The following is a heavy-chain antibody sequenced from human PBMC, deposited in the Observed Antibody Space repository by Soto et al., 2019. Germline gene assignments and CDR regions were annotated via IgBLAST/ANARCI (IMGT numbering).Heavy chain of an antibody. J-gene: IGHJ3*02. CDR1: GGTFSSYA. Sequence: SVKVSCKASGGTFSSYAISWVRQAPGQWLEWMGGIIPIFGTANYAQKFQGRVTITADKSTSTAYMELSSLRSEDTAVYYCARDQAAVDTGAFDIWGQGTMVTVSS. CDR2: IIPIFGTA. D-gene: IGHD5-18*01. CDR3: ARDQAAVDTGAFDI. V-gene: IGHV1-69*06.